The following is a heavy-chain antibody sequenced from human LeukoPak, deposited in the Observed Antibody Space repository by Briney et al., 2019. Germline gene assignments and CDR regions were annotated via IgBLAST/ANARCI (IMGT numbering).Heavy chain of an antibody. D-gene: IGHD6-13*01. V-gene: IGHV3-23*01. J-gene: IGHJ3*02. CDR2: ISGSGGSR. Sequence: GGSLRLSCAASGFTFSSYAMSWVRQAPGKGLEWVSAISGSGGSRYYADSVKGRFTISRDNSKNTLYLQMNSLRAEDTAVYYCAKSGRRAAAGRGIGAFDIWGQGTMVTVSS. CDR1: GFTFSSYA. CDR3: AKSGRRAAAGRGIGAFDI.